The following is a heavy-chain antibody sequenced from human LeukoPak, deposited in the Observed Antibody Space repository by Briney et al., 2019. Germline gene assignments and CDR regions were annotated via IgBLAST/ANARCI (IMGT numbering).Heavy chain of an antibody. CDR3: ARERTDSGSPGY. CDR1: GFPFSSYA. V-gene: IGHV3-30-3*01. Sequence: GGSLRLSCVASGFPFSSYAMHWVRQAPGKGLERVAVISYDGSNKYYADSVKGRFTISRDNAKNSLYLQMNSLRAEDTAVYYCARERTDSGSPGYWGQGTLVTVSS. CDR2: ISYDGSNK. D-gene: IGHD3-22*01. J-gene: IGHJ4*02.